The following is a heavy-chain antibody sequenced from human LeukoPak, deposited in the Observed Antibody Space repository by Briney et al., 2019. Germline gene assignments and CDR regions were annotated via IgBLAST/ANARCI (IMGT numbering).Heavy chain of an antibody. J-gene: IGHJ5*02. CDR2: ISDIGGST. Sequence: GGSLRLSCAASGFTFSTYAMNWVRQAPGKGLEWVSTISDIGGSTYYADSVKGRFTVSRDNPKNTVYLQMNSLRAEDTAVYYCAKDYYASGSYPTAWGQGTLVTVSS. D-gene: IGHD3-10*01. V-gene: IGHV3-23*01. CDR1: GFTFSTYA. CDR3: AKDYYASGSYPTA.